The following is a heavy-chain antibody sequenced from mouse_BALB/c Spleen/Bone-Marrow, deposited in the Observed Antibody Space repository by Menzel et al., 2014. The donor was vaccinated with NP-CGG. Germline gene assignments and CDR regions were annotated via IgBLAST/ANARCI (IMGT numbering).Heavy chain of an antibody. CDR3: ATGFAY. V-gene: IGHV14-3*02. CDR2: IDPANGNT. Sequence: EVHLVESGAELVKPGASVKLSCTASGFNIKDTYMHWVKQRPEQGLEWIGRIDPANGNTKYDPKFQGKATITADTSSNIAYLQLSSLTSEDTAVYYCATGFAYWGQGTLVTVSA. CDR1: GFNIKDTY. J-gene: IGHJ3*01.